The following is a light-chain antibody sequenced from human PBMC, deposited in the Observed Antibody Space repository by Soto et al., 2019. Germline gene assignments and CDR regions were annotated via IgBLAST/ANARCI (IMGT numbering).Light chain of an antibody. CDR2: LNSDGSH. V-gene: IGLV4-69*01. J-gene: IGLJ3*02. CDR1: SGHSSYA. Sequence: QLVLTQWPSASASLGASVKLTCTLSSGHSSYAIAWHQQQPEKGPRYLMKLNSDGSHSKGDGIPDRFSGSSSGAERYLTISSLQSEDEADYYCQTWGTGPWVFGGGTKLTVL. CDR3: QTWGTGPWV.